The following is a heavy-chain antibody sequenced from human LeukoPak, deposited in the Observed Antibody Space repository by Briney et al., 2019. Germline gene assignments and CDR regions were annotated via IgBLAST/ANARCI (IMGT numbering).Heavy chain of an antibody. CDR1: GFTFSSYS. Sequence: PGGSLRPSCAASGFTFSSYSMNWVRQAPGKGLEWVSSISISSSYIYYADSVKGRFTISRDNAKNSLYLQMNSLRAEDTAVYYCARDPPDPRYYDFWSGYHAFDIWGQGTMVTVSS. V-gene: IGHV3-21*01. D-gene: IGHD3-3*01. CDR3: ARDPPDPRYYDFWSGYHAFDI. J-gene: IGHJ3*02. CDR2: ISISSSYI.